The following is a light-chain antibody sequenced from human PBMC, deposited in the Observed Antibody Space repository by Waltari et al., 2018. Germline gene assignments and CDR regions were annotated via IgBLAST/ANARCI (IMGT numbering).Light chain of an antibody. J-gene: IGKJ4*01. V-gene: IGKV1-5*03. CDR1: QSISKW. Sequence: DIRMTQSPSTLSASAGDRVIISCRASQSISKWLAWYQQKPGKAPKLLIYEASTLQSGVPSRFSGTGSGTDFTLTISSLQXXDFATYYCQQYNSYSLLTFGGGTKVEIK. CDR3: QQYNSYSLLT. CDR2: EAS.